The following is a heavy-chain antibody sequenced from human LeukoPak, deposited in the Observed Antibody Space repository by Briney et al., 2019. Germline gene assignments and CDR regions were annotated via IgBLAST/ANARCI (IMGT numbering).Heavy chain of an antibody. J-gene: IGHJ4*02. CDR1: GFSFDNYA. V-gene: IGHV3-23*01. CDR2: IIGSSGST. CDR3: AKGAYDCIEIAYFDY. Sequence: GGSLRLSCVASGFSFDNYAMNWVRQAPGKGLEWVSLIIGSSGSTFYADSVKGRFTISRDKSKNTLYLQMNSLRAEDTAVYYCAKGAYDCIEIAYFDYWGQGSLVTVSS. D-gene: IGHD5-12*01.